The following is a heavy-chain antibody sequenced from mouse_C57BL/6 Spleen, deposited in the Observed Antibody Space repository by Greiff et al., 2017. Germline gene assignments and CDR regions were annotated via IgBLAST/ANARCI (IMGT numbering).Heavy chain of an antibody. V-gene: IGHV1-15*01. Sequence: QVQLQQSGAELVRPGASVTLSCKASGYTFTDYEMHWVKQTPVHGLEWIGAIDPETGGTAYNQKFKGKAILTADKSSSTAYMELRSLTSEDSAVYYCTRRDYDYDVVDYWGQGTTLTVSS. D-gene: IGHD2-4*01. CDR2: IDPETGGT. J-gene: IGHJ2*01. CDR1: GYTFTDYE. CDR3: TRRDYDYDVVDY.